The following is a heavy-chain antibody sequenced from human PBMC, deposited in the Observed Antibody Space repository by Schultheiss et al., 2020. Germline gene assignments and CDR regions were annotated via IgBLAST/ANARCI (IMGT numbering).Heavy chain of an antibody. CDR2: ISYDGSNK. CDR1: GFTFSSYW. J-gene: IGHJ4*02. V-gene: IGHV3-30*03. D-gene: IGHD3-3*01. CDR3: ARDLGTIFGVGPFDY. Sequence: GGSLRLSCAASGFTFSSYWMSWVRQAPGKGLEWVAVISYDGSNKYYADSVKGRFTISRDNSKNTLYLQMNSLRAEDTAVYYCARDLGTIFGVGPFDYWGQGTLVTVSS.